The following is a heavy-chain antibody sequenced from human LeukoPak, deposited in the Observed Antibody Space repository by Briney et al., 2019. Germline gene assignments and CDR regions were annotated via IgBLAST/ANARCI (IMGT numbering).Heavy chain of an antibody. CDR2: INHRGST. D-gene: IGHD3-10*01. CDR3: ARGLDSGEFDY. Sequence: SETLSLTCAVYGGSFSGYYWSWIRQPPGKGLEWIGEINHRGSTNYNPSPKGRVTISVATSKNQFSLKLSSVTAADTAVYYCARGLDSGEFDYWGQGTLVTVSS. CDR1: GGSFSGYY. J-gene: IGHJ4*02. V-gene: IGHV4-34*01.